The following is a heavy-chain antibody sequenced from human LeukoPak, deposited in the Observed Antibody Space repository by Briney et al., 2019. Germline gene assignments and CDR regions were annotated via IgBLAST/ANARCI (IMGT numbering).Heavy chain of an antibody. Sequence: SETLSLTCTVSGGSISSSSYYWGWIRQPPGKGLEWIGTIYYSGSTYYNPSLTSRVTITVDTSKNQFSLKLSSVTAADTAVYYCARHKDYYYSYMDVWGKGTTVTISS. CDR1: GGSISSSSYY. CDR3: ARHKDYYYSYMDV. CDR2: IYYSGST. V-gene: IGHV4-39*01. J-gene: IGHJ6*03.